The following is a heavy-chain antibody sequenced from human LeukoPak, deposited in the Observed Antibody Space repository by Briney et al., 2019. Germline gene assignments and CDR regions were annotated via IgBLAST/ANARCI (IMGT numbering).Heavy chain of an antibody. V-gene: IGHV3-21*04. CDR2: ISNSSSYI. CDR3: AKAGGVVPAAMGLGDAFDI. D-gene: IGHD2-2*01. Sequence: KSGGSLRLSCAASGFTFSSYAMHWVRQAPGKGLEWVSCISNSSSYIYYADSVKGRFTISRDNAKNSLYLQMNSLRAEDMALYYCAKAGGVVPAAMGLGDAFDIWGQGTMVTVSS. CDR1: GFTFSSYA. J-gene: IGHJ3*02.